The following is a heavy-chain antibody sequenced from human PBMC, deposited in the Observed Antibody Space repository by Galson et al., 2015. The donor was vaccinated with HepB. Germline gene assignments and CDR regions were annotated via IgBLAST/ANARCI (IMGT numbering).Heavy chain of an antibody. CDR1: GYTSTNYG. Sequence: SVKVSCKASGYTSTNYGMNWVRQAPGQGLEWMGWINTNTGNPTYAQGFTGRFVFSLDTSVSTAYLQISSLKAEDTAVYYCARGEGSGYYYVGYWGQGTLVTVSS. J-gene: IGHJ4*02. CDR2: INTNTGNP. D-gene: IGHD3-22*01. CDR3: ARGEGSGYYYVGY. V-gene: IGHV7-4-1*02.